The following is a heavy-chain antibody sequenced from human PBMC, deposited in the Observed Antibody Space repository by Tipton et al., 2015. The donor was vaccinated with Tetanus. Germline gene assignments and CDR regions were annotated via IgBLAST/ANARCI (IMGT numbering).Heavy chain of an antibody. CDR1: GYSFSSYW. Sequence: QLVQSGAEVKKPGESLRISCKGSGYSFSSYWIGWVRQMPGQGLEWMGIIYAGDSDTRYSPSFQGQVTISADKSISAAYLRWSSLKASDTAMYYCARQKFIGDYVDYWGQGTLVTVSS. CDR3: ARQKFIGDYVDY. D-gene: IGHD2-15*01. V-gene: IGHV5-51*01. J-gene: IGHJ4*02. CDR2: IYAGDSDT.